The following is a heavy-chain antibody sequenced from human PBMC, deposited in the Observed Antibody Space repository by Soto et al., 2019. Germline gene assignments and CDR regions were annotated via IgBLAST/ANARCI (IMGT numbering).Heavy chain of an antibody. CDR1: GVSISSGNW. CDR3: ASLVYDSRLNYLYFDH. V-gene: IGHV4-4*02. D-gene: IGHD3-22*01. Sequence: PSETLSLTCDVSGVSISSGNWWSWVRQPPGKGLEWIAEVYNDGSANYHPSLESRATISVDRSENQFSLRLSSVTAADTGKYYCASLVYDSRLNYLYFDHWGQGTLVTVSS. CDR2: VYNDGSA. J-gene: IGHJ4*02.